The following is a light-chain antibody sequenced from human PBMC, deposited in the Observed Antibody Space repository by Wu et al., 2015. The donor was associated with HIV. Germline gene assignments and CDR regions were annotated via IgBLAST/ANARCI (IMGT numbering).Light chain of an antibody. Sequence: EIVLTQSPVTLSLSPGERATLSCRASQSVNTYLAWYQQKAGQAPRLLIYDATHRATGVPGRFSGSGSGTDFTLTIDSLEPEDFATYYCQQSYSTPFTFGRGTRLEIK. CDR3: QQSYSTPFT. J-gene: IGKJ5*01. CDR2: DAT. CDR1: QSVNTY. V-gene: IGKV3-11*01.